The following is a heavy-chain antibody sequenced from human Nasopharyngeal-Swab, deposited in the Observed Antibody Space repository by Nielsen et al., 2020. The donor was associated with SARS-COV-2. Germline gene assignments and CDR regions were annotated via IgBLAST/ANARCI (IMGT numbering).Heavy chain of an antibody. CDR1: GFTFSSYG. V-gene: IGHV3-33*01. CDR3: VRDPPATWYGMDV. CDR2: IWYDGSNK. Sequence: GESLKISCAASGFTFSSYGMHWVRQAPGKGLEWVAVIWYDGSNKYYADSVKGRFTISRDNSKNTLYLQMNSLRAEDTAVYYCVRDPPATWYGMDVWGQGTTVTVSS. J-gene: IGHJ6*02.